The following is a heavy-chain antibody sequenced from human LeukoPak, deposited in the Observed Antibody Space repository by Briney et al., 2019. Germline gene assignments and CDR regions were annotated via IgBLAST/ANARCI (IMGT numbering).Heavy chain of an antibody. V-gene: IGHV1-69*05. Sequence: ASVKVSCKASGGTFSSYAISWVRQAPGQGLEWMGRIIPIFGTANYAQKIQGRVTITTDESTSTAYMELSSLRSEDTAVYYCARDPEGYCSGGSCQSGDPWGQGTLVTVSS. CDR2: IIPIFGTA. CDR3: ARDPEGYCSGGSCQSGDP. J-gene: IGHJ5*02. D-gene: IGHD2-15*01. CDR1: GGTFSSYA.